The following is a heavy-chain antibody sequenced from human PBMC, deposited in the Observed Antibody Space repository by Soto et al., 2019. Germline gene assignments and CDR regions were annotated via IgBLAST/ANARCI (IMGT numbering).Heavy chain of an antibody. D-gene: IGHD2-15*01. Sequence: ASVKVSCKASGYTFTRYGFSWVRQAPGQGLEWMGWISTYNENTKYPQKFQGRITMTTDTPTSTAYMELRSLASDDTAVYYCAREGYCSSGSCALYSHDYFGMDVWGQGTTVTVSS. CDR3: AREGYCSSGSCALYSHDYFGMDV. CDR2: ISTYNENT. J-gene: IGHJ6*02. CDR1: GYTFTRYG. V-gene: IGHV1-18*01.